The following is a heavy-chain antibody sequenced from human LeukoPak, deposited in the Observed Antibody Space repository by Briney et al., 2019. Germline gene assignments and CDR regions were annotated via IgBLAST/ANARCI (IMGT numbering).Heavy chain of an antibody. CDR2: ISGSGGCT. Sequence: PGGSLRLSCAASGFTFNTYAMSWVRQAPGKGLEWVSGISGSGGCTYYADSVKGRFTISRDNSKSTLYLQMNNLRVEDTAVYYCAKMGGRISAAVDNWGQGTLVTVSS. D-gene: IGHD2-2*01. CDR3: AKMGGRISAAVDN. J-gene: IGHJ4*02. V-gene: IGHV3-23*01. CDR1: GFTFNTYA.